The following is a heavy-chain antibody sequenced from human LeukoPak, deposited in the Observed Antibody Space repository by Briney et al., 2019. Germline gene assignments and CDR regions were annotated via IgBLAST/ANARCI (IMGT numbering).Heavy chain of an antibody. CDR1: GFAFSTYS. CDR2: ISDSSGAI. J-gene: IGHJ4*02. CDR3: ARGTPTFFDY. V-gene: IGHV3-48*02. D-gene: IGHD3-16*01. Sequence: GGSLRLSCEASGFAFSTYSMSWVRQAPGEGLEWVSYISDSSGAIFYADSVKGRFTISRDNAKNSLYLQMNSLRDEDTAVYYCARGTPTFFDYWGQGALVTVSS.